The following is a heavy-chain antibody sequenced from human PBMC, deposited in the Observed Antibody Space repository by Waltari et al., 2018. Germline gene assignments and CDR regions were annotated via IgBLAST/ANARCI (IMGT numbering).Heavy chain of an antibody. CDR3: ARGRRFGELLDY. D-gene: IGHD3-10*01. CDR1: GGSFSGYS. J-gene: IGHJ4*02. V-gene: IGHV4-34*01. Sequence: QVQLQQWGAGLLKPSETLSLTCAVYGGSFSGYSWSWIRQPPGKGLEWIGEIKHSGSTNYNPSLKSRVTISVDTSKNQFSLKLSSVTAADTAVYYCARGRRFGELLDYWGQGTLVTVSS. CDR2: IKHSGST.